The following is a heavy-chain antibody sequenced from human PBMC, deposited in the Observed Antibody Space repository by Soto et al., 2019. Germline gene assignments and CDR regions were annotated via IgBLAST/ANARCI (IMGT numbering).Heavy chain of an antibody. D-gene: IGHD3-10*01. CDR2: ISGTGDSS. Sequence: EVKLLESGGGLVQPGGSLRLSCAASGFTFGSCAMSWIRQALGKGLEWVSLISGTGDSSEYANSVKGRFTISRDYSKTTVFLQMNSLRAEDTAVYFCAKDNGNYGSGSFSHWGQGTLVTVSS. CDR3: AKDNGNYGSGSFSH. V-gene: IGHV3-23*01. CDR1: GFTFGSCA. J-gene: IGHJ4*02.